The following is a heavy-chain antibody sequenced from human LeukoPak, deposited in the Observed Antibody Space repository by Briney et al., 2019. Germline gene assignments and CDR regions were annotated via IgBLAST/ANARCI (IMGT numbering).Heavy chain of an antibody. CDR1: GFTFDDYA. D-gene: IGHD2-15*01. J-gene: IGHJ6*03. V-gene: IGHV3-9*01. CDR2: ISWNSGSI. CDR3: VKDSRILSYYMDV. Sequence: PGRSLRLSCAAPGFTFDDYAMHWVRQAPGKGLEWVSGISWNSGSIGYADSVKGRFTISRDNAKNSLYLQMNSLRAEDTALYYCVKDSRILSYYMDVWGKGTTVTVSS.